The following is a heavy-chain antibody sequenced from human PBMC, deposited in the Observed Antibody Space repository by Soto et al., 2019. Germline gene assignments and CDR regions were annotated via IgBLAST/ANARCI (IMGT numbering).Heavy chain of an antibody. CDR1: GFTFSSYW. V-gene: IGHV3-74*01. D-gene: IGHD3-10*01. J-gene: IGHJ4*02. CDR2: INSDGSST. CDR3: ARAGYYYGSGSLN. Sequence: GGSLRLSCAASGFTFSSYWMHWVRQAPGKGLVRVSRINSDGSSTSYADSVKGRFTISRDNAKNTLYLQMNSLRAEYTAVYYCARAGYYYGSGSLNWGQGTLVTVSS.